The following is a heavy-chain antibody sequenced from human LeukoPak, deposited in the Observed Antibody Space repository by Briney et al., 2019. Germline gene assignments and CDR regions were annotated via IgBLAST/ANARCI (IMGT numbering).Heavy chain of an antibody. D-gene: IGHD6-19*01. CDR1: GGSFSGYY. J-gene: IGHJ4*02. CDR2: INHSGST. Sequence: SETLSLTCAVYGGSFSGYYWSCIRQPPGKGLEWIGEINHSGSTNYNPSLKSRVTISVDTSKNQFSLKLSSVTAADTAVYYCARVPAVAGQYYFDYWGQGTLVTVSS. CDR3: ARVPAVAGQYYFDY. V-gene: IGHV4-34*01.